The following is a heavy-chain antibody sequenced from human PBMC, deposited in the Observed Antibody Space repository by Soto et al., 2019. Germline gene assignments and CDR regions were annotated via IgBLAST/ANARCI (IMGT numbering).Heavy chain of an antibody. V-gene: IGHV6-1*01. Sequence: SQTLSLTCAISGDSVSSNSAAWNWIRQSPSRGLEWLGRTYYRSKWYNDYAVSVKSRITINPDTSKNQFSLQLNSVTPEDTAVYYCARASSGWYLHSYCGMDVWGQGTTVTVSS. CDR1: GDSVSSNSAA. CDR3: ARASSGWYLHSYCGMDV. D-gene: IGHD6-19*01. J-gene: IGHJ6*02. CDR2: TYYRSKWYN.